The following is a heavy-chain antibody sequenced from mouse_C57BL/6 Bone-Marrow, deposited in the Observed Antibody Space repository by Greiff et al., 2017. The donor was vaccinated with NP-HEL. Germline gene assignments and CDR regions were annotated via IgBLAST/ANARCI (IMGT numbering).Heavy chain of an antibody. D-gene: IGHD1-1*01. J-gene: IGHJ2*01. CDR3: ARSFYYYGSSPFDY. V-gene: IGHV7-3*01. Sequence: EVMLVESGGGLVQPGGSLSLSCAASGFTFTDYYMSWVRQPPGKALEWLGFIRNKANGYTTEYSASVKGRFTISRDNSQSILYLQMNALRAEDSATYYCARSFYYYGSSPFDYWGQGTTLTVSS. CDR1: GFTFTDYY. CDR2: IRNKANGYTT.